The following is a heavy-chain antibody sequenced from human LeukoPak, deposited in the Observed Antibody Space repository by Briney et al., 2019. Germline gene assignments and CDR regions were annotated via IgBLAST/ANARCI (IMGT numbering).Heavy chain of an antibody. J-gene: IGHJ4*02. Sequence: GGSLRLSCAASGFTFSSYAMSWVRQAPGKGLEWVSAISGSGGSTYYADSVKGRFTISRDNSKNTLYLQMNSLRAEDTAVYYCARRGVGASYYFDYWGQGTLVTVSS. CDR2: ISGSGGST. D-gene: IGHD1-26*01. V-gene: IGHV3-23*01. CDR1: GFTFSSYA. CDR3: ARRGVGASYYFDY.